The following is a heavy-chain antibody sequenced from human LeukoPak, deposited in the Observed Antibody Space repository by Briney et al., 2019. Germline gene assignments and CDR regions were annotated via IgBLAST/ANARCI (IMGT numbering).Heavy chain of an antibody. CDR2: ISPYNGNT. J-gene: IGHJ4*02. CDR3: AWICTSSICSLDF. CDR1: GYTFTSYA. D-gene: IGHD2-2*01. Sequence: SVKVSCKASGYTFTSYAISWVRQAPGQGLEWMGWISPYNGNTNYAQNLQGRVTLTTDTSTSTAYLELRSLRSDDTAVYYCAWICTSSICSLDFWGQGTLVTVSS. V-gene: IGHV1-18*01.